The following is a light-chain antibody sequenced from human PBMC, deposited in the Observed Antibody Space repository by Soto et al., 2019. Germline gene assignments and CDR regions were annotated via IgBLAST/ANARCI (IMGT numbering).Light chain of an antibody. CDR2: STN. J-gene: IGLJ2*01. V-gene: IGLV8-61*01. CDR1: SGSVSTNNY. CDR3: VLFMGRGLLV. Sequence: QTVVTQEPSFSVSPGGTVTLTCGLSSGSVSTNNYPSWYQKTPGQAPRTLIYSTNTRSSGVPDRFSGSILGNKAALTITGAQADEEFYYYCVLFMGRGLLVFGGGTKLTVL.